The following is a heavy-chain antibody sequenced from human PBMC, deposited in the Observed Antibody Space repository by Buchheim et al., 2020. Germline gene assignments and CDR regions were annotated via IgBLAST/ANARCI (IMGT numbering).Heavy chain of an antibody. J-gene: IGHJ4*02. D-gene: IGHD6-19*01. CDR3: AKDVYSSGWSGNDY. V-gene: IGHV3-23*01. CDR1: GFTFSNYA. CDR2: ISGSGSST. Sequence: EVQLLESGGGLVQPGGSLRLSCAASGFTFSNYAMSWVRQAPGKGLEWVSGISGSGSSTYYADSVKGRFTISRDNSKNTLYMQMNSLRAEDTAVYYCAKDVYSSGWSGNDYWGQGTL.